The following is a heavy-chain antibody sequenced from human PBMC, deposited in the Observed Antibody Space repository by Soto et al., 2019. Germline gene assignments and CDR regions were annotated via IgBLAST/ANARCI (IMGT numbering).Heavy chain of an antibody. V-gene: IGHV4-59*01. J-gene: IGHJ6*02. D-gene: IGHD6-19*01. CDR1: GGSISSYY. CDR3: ARDGAGYYYYGMDV. CDR2: IYYSGST. Sequence: PSETLSLTCTVSGGSISSYYWSWIRQPPGKGLEWIGYIYYSGSTNYNPSLKSRVTISVDTSKNQFSLKLSSVTAADTAVYYCARDGAGYYYYGMDVWGQGTTVTVSS.